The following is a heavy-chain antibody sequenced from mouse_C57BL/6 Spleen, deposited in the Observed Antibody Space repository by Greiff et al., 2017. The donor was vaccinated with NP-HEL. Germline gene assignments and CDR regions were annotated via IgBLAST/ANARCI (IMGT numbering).Heavy chain of an antibody. CDR1: GFSFNTYA. CDR2: IRSKSNNYAT. Sequence: EPGGGLVQPKGSLKLSCAASGFSFNTYAMNWVRQAPGKGLEWVARIRSKSNNYATYYADSVKDRFTISRDDSESMLYLQMNNLKTEDTAMYYCVRHDDYDANYFDYWGQGTTLTVSS. J-gene: IGHJ2*01. V-gene: IGHV10-1*01. CDR3: VRHDDYDANYFDY. D-gene: IGHD2-4*01.